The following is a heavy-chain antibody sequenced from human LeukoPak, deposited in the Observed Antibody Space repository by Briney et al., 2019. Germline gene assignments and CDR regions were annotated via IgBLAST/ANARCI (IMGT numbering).Heavy chain of an antibody. Sequence: SETLSLTCTVSGGSISSGGYYWSWIRQHPEKGLEWIGYIYYSGSTYYNPSLKSRVTISVDTSKNQFSLKLSSVTAADTAVYYCARESRADYSNYVDYWGQGTLVTVSS. CDR1: GGSISSGGYY. V-gene: IGHV4-31*03. J-gene: IGHJ4*02. CDR2: IYYSGST. CDR3: ARESRADYSNYVDY. D-gene: IGHD4-11*01.